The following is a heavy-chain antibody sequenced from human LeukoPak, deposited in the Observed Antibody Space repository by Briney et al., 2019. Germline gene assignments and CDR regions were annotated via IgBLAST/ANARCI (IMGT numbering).Heavy chain of an antibody. V-gene: IGHV3-7*01. CDR1: GFTFSDFW. CDR3: ARAHYYDSSGLDY. CDR2: IKQDGSEK. J-gene: IGHJ4*02. D-gene: IGHD3-22*01. Sequence: GGSLRLSCAASGFTFSDFWMTWARQAPGKGLEWVANIKQDGSEKYYVDSVRGRFTISRDNGKNSLYLQMNSLRAEDTAVYYCARAHYYDSSGLDYWGQGTLVTVSS.